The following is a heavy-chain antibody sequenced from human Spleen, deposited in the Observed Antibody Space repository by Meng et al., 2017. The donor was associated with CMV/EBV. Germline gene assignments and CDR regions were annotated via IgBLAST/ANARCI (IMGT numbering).Heavy chain of an antibody. CDR2: IDPKSGDT. CDR3: ARDHNWGPDY. J-gene: IGHJ4*02. V-gene: IGHV1-2*02. Sequence: ASVKVSCKASGYTFTGHFMHWARQAPGQGLEWMGLIDPKSGDTNYAREFQGRVTMTRDTSISTAYMEMSRLRSDDTAVYYCARDHNWGPDYWGQGTLVTVSS. CDR1: GYTFTGHF. D-gene: IGHD7-27*01.